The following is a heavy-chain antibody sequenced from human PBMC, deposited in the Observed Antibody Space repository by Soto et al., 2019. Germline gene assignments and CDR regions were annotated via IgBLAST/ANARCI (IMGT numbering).Heavy chain of an antibody. Sequence: ASVKVSCKASGGTSSSYAISWVREAPGQGLEWMGGILPIFGSANYAQKFQGRVTITADESTSTGYMEVSSLRSEDTAVYYCARADTAMALFDYWGQGTLVTVSS. J-gene: IGHJ4*02. CDR3: ARADTAMALFDY. V-gene: IGHV1-69*13. D-gene: IGHD5-18*01. CDR1: GGTSSSYA. CDR2: ILPIFGSA.